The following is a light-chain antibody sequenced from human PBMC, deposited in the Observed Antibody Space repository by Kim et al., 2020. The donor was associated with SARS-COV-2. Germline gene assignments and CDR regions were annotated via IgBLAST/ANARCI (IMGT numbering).Light chain of an antibody. CDR1: QSISSTY. CDR2: GAS. J-gene: IGKJ5*01. V-gene: IGKV3-20*01. Sequence: EIVLTQSPGTLSLSPGERATLSCRASQSISSTYLAWYQQKPGQAPRLLIYGASSRAPGIPDRFSGSGSGTDFTLTVSRLEPKDFAVYYCQQYGSSPITFGQGTRVEIK. CDR3: QQYGSSPIT.